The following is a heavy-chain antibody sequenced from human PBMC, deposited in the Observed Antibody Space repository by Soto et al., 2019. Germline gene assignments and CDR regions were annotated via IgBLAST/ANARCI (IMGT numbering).Heavy chain of an antibody. V-gene: IGHV3-23*01. CDR2: ISSGSGSNT. Sequence: PGGSLRLSCAASGFTFSSYAMTWVRQAPGKGLEWVSGISSGSGSNTYYADSVKGRFTISRDNSKNTLYLQMHSLRADDTAVYYCAKDLREWHYPTFDFDYWGQGTLVTVSS. D-gene: IGHD3-16*01. J-gene: IGHJ4*02. CDR3: AKDLREWHYPTFDFDY. CDR1: GFTFSSYA.